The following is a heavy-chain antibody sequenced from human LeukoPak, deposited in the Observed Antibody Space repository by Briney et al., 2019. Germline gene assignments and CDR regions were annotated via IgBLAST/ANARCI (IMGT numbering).Heavy chain of an antibody. J-gene: IGHJ5*02. CDR3: ARRNMWGWFDP. V-gene: IGHV4-39*01. D-gene: IGHD1-26*01. Sequence: SETLSLTCIVSGDSISSSTHYWGWIRQPPGWGLEWIGSMFYSGHTYYNPSLKSRVTMSIDTSKNQLSLNLSSVTAADTAVYYCARRNMWGWFDPWGQGTLVTVSS. CDR2: MFYSGHT. CDR1: GDSISSSTHY.